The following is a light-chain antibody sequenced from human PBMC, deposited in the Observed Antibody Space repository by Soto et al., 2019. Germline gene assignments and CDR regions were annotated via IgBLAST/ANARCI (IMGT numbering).Light chain of an antibody. Sequence: QSVLTQPRSVSGSPGQSVTISCTGTSSDVGGYKYVSWYQQHPGKAPKLMIYDVTKRPSGVPDRFSGSKSGNTASLTISGLQADDEADYYCCSYAGTYTKIFGGGTQLTVL. V-gene: IGLV2-11*01. J-gene: IGLJ2*01. CDR3: CSYAGTYTKI. CDR1: SSDVGGYKY. CDR2: DVT.